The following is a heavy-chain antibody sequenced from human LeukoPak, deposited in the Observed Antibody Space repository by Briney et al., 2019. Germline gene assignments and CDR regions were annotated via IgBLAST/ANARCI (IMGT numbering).Heavy chain of an antibody. V-gene: IGHV1-18*01. D-gene: IGHD3-22*01. J-gene: IGHJ4*02. Sequence: ASVKVSCKASGYTFTSYGISWVRQGPGQGLEWMGWISAYNGNTNYAQKLQGRVTMTTDTSTSTAYMELRSLRSDDTAVYYCARARYYDSSGYSFNWGQGTLVTVSS. CDR3: ARARYYDSSGYSFN. CDR2: ISAYNGNT. CDR1: GYTFTSYG.